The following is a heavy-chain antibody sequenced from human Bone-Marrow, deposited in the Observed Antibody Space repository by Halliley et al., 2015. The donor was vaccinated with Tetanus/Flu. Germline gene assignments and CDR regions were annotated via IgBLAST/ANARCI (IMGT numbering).Heavy chain of an antibody. J-gene: IGHJ4*02. Sequence: LEGVGNLFPGGSDPRYSPASQGQVPISVDKSISTAYLQWSSLKASDTAMYFCARRGGGRSYFDYWGQGTLVTVSS. CDR2: LFPGGSDP. CDR3: ARRGGGRSYFDY. D-gene: IGHD2-15*01. V-gene: IGHV5-51*01.